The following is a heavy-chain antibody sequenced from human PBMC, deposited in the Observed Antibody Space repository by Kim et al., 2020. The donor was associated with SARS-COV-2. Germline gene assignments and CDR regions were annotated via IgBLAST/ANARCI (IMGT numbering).Heavy chain of an antibody. CDR1: GFTFDDYA. D-gene: IGHD3-10*01. CDR3: AKSMQSYYYGSGENWFDP. Sequence: LRLSCAASGFTFDDYAMHWVRQAPGKGLEWVSGISWNSGSIGYADSVKGRFTISRDNAKNSLYLQMNSLRAEDTALYYCAKSMQSYYYGSGENWFDP. V-gene: IGHV3-9*01. J-gene: IGHJ5*02. CDR2: ISWNSGSI.